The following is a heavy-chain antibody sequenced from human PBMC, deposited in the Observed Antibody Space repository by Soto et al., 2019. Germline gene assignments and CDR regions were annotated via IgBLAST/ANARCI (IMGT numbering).Heavy chain of an antibody. V-gene: IGHV3-33*01. J-gene: IGHJ4*02. Sequence: SLRLSCEASGFSFSVYGMHWVRQAPGKGLEWVAVIWYDASKQFYAGSVEGRFTISRDNSKATLYLQMNSLRAEDTAVYYCARGLHSLFDYWGQGTLVTVSS. D-gene: IGHD2-21*01. CDR2: IWYDASKQ. CDR1: GFSFSVYG. CDR3: ARGLHSLFDY.